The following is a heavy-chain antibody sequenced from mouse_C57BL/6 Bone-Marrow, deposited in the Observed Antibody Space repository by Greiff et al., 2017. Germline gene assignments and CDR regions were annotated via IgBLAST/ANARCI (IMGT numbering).Heavy chain of an antibody. CDR2: ISYDGSN. V-gene: IGHV3-6*01. Sequence: EVQLQESGPGLVKPSQSLSLTCSVTGYSITSGYYWNWIRQFPGNKLEWMGYISYDGSNNYNPSLKNRISITRDTSKNQFFLKLNSVTTEDTATYYCERDGYYLFAYWGQGTLVTVSA. J-gene: IGHJ3*01. D-gene: IGHD2-3*01. CDR1: GYSITSGYY. CDR3: ERDGYYLFAY.